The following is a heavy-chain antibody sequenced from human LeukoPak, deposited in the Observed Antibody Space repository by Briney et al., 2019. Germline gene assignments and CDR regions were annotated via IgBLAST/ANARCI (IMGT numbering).Heavy chain of an antibody. J-gene: IGHJ6*03. CDR1: GGSISSSSYY. D-gene: IGHD3-9*01. CDR3: ARRRLRYFDWLEGDYYYYYMDV. V-gene: IGHV4-39*01. CDR2: IYYSGST. Sequence: SETLSLTCTVSGGSISSSSYYWGWIRQPPGKGLEWIGSIYYSGSTYYNPSLKSRVTISVDTSKNQFSLKLSSVTATDTAVYYCARRRLRYFDWLEGDYYYYYMDVWGKGTTVTISS.